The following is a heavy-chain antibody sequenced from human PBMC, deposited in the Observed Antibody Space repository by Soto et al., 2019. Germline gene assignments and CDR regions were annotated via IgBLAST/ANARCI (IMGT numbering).Heavy chain of an antibody. D-gene: IGHD3-16*02. CDR2: INHSVST. J-gene: IGHJ6*04. CDR1: GGSFNGYC. CDR3: AREKMYYFYVWGSYPVKLESMEV. Sequence: PSETLSLTCAVYGGSFNGYCWSWIRQPPGKGLEWIGEINHSVSTNYNPSLKSRLTISVDTSKNQFSLKLSSVTAADTAVYYCAREKMYYFYVWGSYPVKLESMEVWCKGTPVIVSA. V-gene: IGHV4-34*01.